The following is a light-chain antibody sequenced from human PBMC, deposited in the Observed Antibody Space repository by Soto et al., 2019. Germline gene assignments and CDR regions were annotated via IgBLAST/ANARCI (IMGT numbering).Light chain of an antibody. Sequence: EIVLTQSPGSLSLSPGERATLSCRASQSVDSTFFAWYQKKPGQAPRLLMYGVSKSATGIPDRFSGSGSGTDFTLTISRLEPEEFAVYYCQQYMSSVTFGQGTRVEIK. J-gene: IGKJ1*01. CDR3: QQYMSSVT. CDR1: QSVDSTF. CDR2: GVS. V-gene: IGKV3-20*01.